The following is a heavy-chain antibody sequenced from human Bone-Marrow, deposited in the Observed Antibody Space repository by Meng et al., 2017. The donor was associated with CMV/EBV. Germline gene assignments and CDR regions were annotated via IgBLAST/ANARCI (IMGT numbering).Heavy chain of an antibody. CDR1: GFTFSSYA. V-gene: IGHV3-64*02. CDR3: AREPYSSSWYPFDY. CDR2: ISSNGGST. J-gene: IGHJ4*02. Sequence: GGSLRLSCAASGFTFSSYAMHWVCKAPGKGLEYVSAISSNGGSTYYADSVKGRFTISRDNSKNTLYLQMGSLRAEDMAVYYCAREPYSSSWYPFDYWGQGTLVTVSS. D-gene: IGHD6-13*01.